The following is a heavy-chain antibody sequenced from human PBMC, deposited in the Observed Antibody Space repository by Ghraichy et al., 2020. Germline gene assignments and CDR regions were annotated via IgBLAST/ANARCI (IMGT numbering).Heavy chain of an antibody. CDR2: INPSGGST. V-gene: IGHV1-46*01. D-gene: IGHD4-23*01. CDR3: ARDLTRGNSGYYFDY. J-gene: IGHJ4*02. CDR1: GYHFSSYF. Sequence: ASVKVSCKASGYHFSSYFMNWVRQSPGQGLEWMGIINPSGGSTSYAQKFQGRVTMTRDTSTSTVYMELSSLRSEDTAVYYCARDLTRGNSGYYFDYWGQGTLVTVSS.